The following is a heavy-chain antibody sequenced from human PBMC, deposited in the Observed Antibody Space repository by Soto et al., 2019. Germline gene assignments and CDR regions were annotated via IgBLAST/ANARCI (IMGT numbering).Heavy chain of an antibody. CDR2: INHSGIT. D-gene: IGHD1-26*01. V-gene: IGHV4-34*01. CDR3: AIGTRMWREGGGY. Sequence: SETLSLTCAVYGGSFSGYYWSWIRQPPGKGLEWLGEINHSGITDYNPSLKSRITISIDTSKKQFSLKVTSVTAADTAVYYCAIGTRMWREGGGYWGQGTPVTVSS. CDR1: GGSFSGYY. J-gene: IGHJ4*02.